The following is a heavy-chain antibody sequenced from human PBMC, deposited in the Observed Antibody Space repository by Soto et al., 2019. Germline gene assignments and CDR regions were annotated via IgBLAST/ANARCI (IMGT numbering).Heavy chain of an antibody. J-gene: IGHJ4*02. CDR1: GFTFSSYS. Sequence: GGSLRLSCAASGFTFSSYSMNWVRQAPGKGLEWVSSISSSSSYIYYADSVKGRFTISRDNAKNSLYLQMNSLRAEDTAVYYCARDEEYSSSWSYFDYWGQGALVTVSS. V-gene: IGHV3-21*01. D-gene: IGHD6-13*01. CDR3: ARDEEYSSSWSYFDY. CDR2: ISSSSSYI.